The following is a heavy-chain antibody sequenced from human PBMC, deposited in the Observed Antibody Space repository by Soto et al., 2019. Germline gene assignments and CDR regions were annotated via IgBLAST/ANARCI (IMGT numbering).Heavy chain of an antibody. J-gene: IGHJ4*02. CDR1: GFTFSSYS. D-gene: IGHD2-2*01. CDR2: ISYDSIHK. CDR3: ARLGSTAMDN. V-gene: IGHV3-30-3*01. Sequence: QVQLVESGGGVVQPGRSLRLSCAASGFTFSSYSMHWVRQAPGKGLEWVAVISYDSIHKYYADSVRGRFTISRDNSKNTLYLQLHSLRAEDTAVYYCARLGSTAMDNWGQGTLVTVSS.